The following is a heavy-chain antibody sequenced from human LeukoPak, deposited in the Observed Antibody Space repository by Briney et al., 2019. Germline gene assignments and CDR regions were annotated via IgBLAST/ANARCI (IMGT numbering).Heavy chain of an antibody. CDR2: IFYSGST. D-gene: IGHD3-22*01. J-gene: IGHJ3*02. CDR1: GGSFSGYY. V-gene: IGHV4-34*12. Sequence: SETLSLTCAVYGGSFSGYYWGWVRQPPGKALEWIGNIFYSGSTYYSPSLKSRVTISLDTSRNQFSLKLNSVTAADTAVYYCAKSNGYGLIDIWGQGTTVTVSS. CDR3: AKSNGYGLIDI.